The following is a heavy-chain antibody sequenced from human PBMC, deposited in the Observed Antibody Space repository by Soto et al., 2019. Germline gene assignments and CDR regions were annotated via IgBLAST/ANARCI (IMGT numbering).Heavy chain of an antibody. Sequence: QVQLVQSGAEVKKPGASVKVSCKASGYTFTSYGISWVRQAPGQGLEWMGWISAYNGNTNYAQKLQGRVTMTTDTYRGTAYVELRSLRSDDTAVYYCARDRGAYGMDVWGQGTTVTVSS. CDR1: GYTFTSYG. CDR3: ARDRGAYGMDV. J-gene: IGHJ6*02. V-gene: IGHV1-18*01. CDR2: ISAYNGNT.